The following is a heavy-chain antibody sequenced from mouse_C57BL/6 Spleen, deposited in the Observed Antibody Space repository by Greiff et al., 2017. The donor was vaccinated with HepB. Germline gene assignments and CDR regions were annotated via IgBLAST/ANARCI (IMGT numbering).Heavy chain of an antibody. CDR3: ARRDGYYEGYFDV. CDR1: GYAFSSSW. Sequence: VQLQESGPELVKPGASVKISCKASGYAFSSSWMNWVKQRPGKGLEWIGRIYPGDGDTNYNGKFKGKATLTADKSSSTAYMQLSSLTSEDSAVYFCARRDGYYEGYFDVWGTGSTVTVSS. J-gene: IGHJ1*03. D-gene: IGHD2-3*01. V-gene: IGHV1-82*01. CDR2: IYPGDGDT.